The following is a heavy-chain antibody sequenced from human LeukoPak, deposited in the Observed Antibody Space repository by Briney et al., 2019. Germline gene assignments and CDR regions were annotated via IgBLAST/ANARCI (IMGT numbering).Heavy chain of an antibody. D-gene: IGHD3-3*01. Sequence: SETLSLTCAVYGGSFSGYYWSWLRQSAGKRLEWIGRVRAGGYSNYNPSLKSRVSMSVDTSKNQFSLRLTSVTAADTAVYYCARDRREELRFFYYMDAWGKGTTVTVSS. V-gene: IGHV4-4*07. CDR3: ARDRREELRFFYYMDA. CDR2: VRAGGYS. J-gene: IGHJ6*03. CDR1: GGSFSGYY.